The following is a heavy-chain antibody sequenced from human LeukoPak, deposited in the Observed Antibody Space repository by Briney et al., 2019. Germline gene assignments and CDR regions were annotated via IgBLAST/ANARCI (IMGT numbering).Heavy chain of an antibody. V-gene: IGHV1-46*01. CDR1: GYTFTGYY. J-gene: IGHJ4*02. D-gene: IGHD3-22*01. CDR3: ARDRYSDYYDSSGLDY. Sequence: ASVKVSCKASGYTFTGYYMHWVRQAPGQGLEWMGWINPSGGSTSYAQKFQGRVTMTRDTSTSTVYMELSSLRSEDTAVYYCARDRYSDYYDSSGLDYWGQGTLVTVSS. CDR2: INPSGGST.